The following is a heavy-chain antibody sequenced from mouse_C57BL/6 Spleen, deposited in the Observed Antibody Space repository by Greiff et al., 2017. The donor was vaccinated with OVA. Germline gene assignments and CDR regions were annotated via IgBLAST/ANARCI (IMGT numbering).Heavy chain of an antibody. D-gene: IGHD1-1*01. CDR1: GYTFTDYE. CDR2: IDPETGGT. J-gene: IGHJ4*01. Sequence: VQLQQSGAELVRPGASVTLSCKASGYTFTDYEMHWVKQTPVHGLEWIGAIDPETGGTAYNQKFKGKAILTADKSSSTAYMELRSLTSEASAVYYCTSGYYGSSYVEAMDYWGQGTSVTVSS. V-gene: IGHV1-15*01. CDR3: TSGYYGSSYVEAMDY.